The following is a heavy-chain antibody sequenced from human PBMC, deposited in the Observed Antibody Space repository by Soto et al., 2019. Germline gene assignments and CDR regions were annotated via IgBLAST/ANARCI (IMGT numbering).Heavy chain of an antibody. CDR3: ARAKAPSSGYNYYFDY. J-gene: IGHJ4*02. CDR2: ISYDGSNK. D-gene: IGHD3-22*01. V-gene: IGHV3-30*03. CDR1: GFTFSSYG. Sequence: GGSLRLSCAASGFTFSSYGMHWVRQAPGKGLEWVAVISYDGSNKYYADSVKGRFTISRDNSKNTLYLQMNSLRAEDTAVYYCARAKAPSSGYNYYFDYWGQGTLVTVSS.